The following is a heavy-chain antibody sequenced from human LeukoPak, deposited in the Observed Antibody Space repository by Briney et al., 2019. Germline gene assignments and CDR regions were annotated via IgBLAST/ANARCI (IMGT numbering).Heavy chain of an antibody. Sequence: GGSLRLSCAASGFTFSDYAMSWFRQAPGKGLEWVALIRGTPYGGTTEYAASVKGRFTISRDDSKSIAYLQMNSLKAEDTAVYYCTRAGKPPYFDYWGQGTLVIVSS. V-gene: IGHV3-49*03. CDR2: IRGTPYGGTT. CDR3: TRAGKPPYFDY. CDR1: GFTFSDYA. J-gene: IGHJ4*02.